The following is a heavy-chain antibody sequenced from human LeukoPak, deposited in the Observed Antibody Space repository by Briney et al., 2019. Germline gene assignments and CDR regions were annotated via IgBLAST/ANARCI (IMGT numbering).Heavy chain of an antibody. CDR2: ISSSGSTI. CDR3: ARDSGRSGFDY. J-gene: IGHJ4*02. Sequence: GGSLRLSCAASGSTFSDYYMSWLRQAPGKGLEWVSYISSSGSTIYSAVPVKGRFTNTRDNANNSLYLQMSSLRAEDTAVYYCARDSGRSGFDYWGQGTLVTVSS. V-gene: IGHV3-11*04. CDR1: GSTFSDYY. D-gene: IGHD3-10*01.